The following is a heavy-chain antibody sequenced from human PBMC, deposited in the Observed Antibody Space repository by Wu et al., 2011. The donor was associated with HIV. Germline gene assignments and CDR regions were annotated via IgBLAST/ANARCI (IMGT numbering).Heavy chain of an antibody. J-gene: IGHJ3*01. CDR3: AKEVQPYYYDGSGFLDGLDV. CDR2: ISPHDGNT. V-gene: IGHV1-18*01. CDR1: GYSFSAHG. D-gene: IGHD3-22*01. Sequence: QVQLIQSGSELKKPGAAVKVSCRAGGYSFSAHGISWVRQAPGEGLEWVGWISPHDGNTNYAQKFQGRLTLTTDTSTRTTYMDLRSLKPDDTAIYYCAKEVQPYYYDGSGFLDGLDVWGQGQWSPSPQ.